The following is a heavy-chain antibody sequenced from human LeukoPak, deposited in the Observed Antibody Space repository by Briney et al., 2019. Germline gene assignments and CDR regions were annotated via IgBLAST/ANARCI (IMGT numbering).Heavy chain of an antibody. CDR3: AKDPPYGSGSFDY. V-gene: IGHV3-30*04. Sequence: GGSLRLSCAASGFTFSTYAMHWVRQAPGKGLEWVAAISYDGSKKHYADSVKGRFTISRDNSKNTLYLQMNSLRAEDTAVYYCAKDPPYGSGSFDYWGQGTLVTVSS. D-gene: IGHD3-10*01. CDR1: GFTFSTYA. CDR2: ISYDGSKK. J-gene: IGHJ4*02.